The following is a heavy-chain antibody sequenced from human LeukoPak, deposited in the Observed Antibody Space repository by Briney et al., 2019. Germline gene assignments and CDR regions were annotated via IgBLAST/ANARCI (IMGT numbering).Heavy chain of an antibody. J-gene: IGHJ4*02. CDR1: GYNFNTFW. D-gene: IGHD6-13*01. CDR3: VRRRGSSWKGGFDY. V-gene: IGHV5-51*01. Sequence: GESLKISCEGSGYNFNTFWIGWVRQKPGEGLEWVGIIYPGDSDTKYSPAVQGQVTISADKPITTAYLQWGSLKASDTAMYYCVRRRGSSWKGGFDYWGQGTLVTVSS. CDR2: IYPGDSDT.